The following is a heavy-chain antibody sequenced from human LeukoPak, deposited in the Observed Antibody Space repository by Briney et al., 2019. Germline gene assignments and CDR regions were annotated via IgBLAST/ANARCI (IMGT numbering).Heavy chain of an antibody. CDR1: SGSIGSYY. CDR2: VSHTGAT. J-gene: IGHJ4*01. CDR3: ARSMVTTDRNFDH. V-gene: IGHV4-59*12. D-gene: IGHD2-21*02. Sequence: SETLSLTCTVSSGSIGSYYWSWIRQPPGRGPEWIGTVSHTGATQYSPSLTSRVTISLDTSKNQFSLSLNSVTAADTAVFYCARSMVTTDRNFDHWGQGTLVTVSS.